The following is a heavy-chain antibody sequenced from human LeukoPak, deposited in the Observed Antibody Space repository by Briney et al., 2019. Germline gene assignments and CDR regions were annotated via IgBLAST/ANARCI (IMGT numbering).Heavy chain of an antibody. CDR3: ARVGADCSDGNCY. CDR2: ISTYNGNT. J-gene: IGHJ4*02. D-gene: IGHD2-15*01. CDR1: GYTFTTFG. V-gene: IGHV1-18*01. Sequence: ASVKVSCKASGYTFTTFGITWVRQAPGQGLEWMGWISTYNGNTNYAQNLQGRVTMTTDTSTSTAYMELRSLTSDDTAVYYCARVGADCSDGNCYWGQGTPVTVSS.